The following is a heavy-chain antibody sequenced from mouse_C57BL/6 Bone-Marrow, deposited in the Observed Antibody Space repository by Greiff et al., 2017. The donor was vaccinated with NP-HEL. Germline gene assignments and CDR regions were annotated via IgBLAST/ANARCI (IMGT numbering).Heavy chain of an antibody. D-gene: IGHD1-1*01. CDR3: AREGSSYCYFDV. CDR2: IDPSDSYT. V-gene: IGHV1-69*01. Sequence: QVQLQQPGAELVMPGASVKLSCKASGYTFTSYWMHWVKQRPGQGLEWIGEIDPSDSYTNYNQKFKGKSTLTVDKSSSTAFMQLSSLTSEYSAFYYCAREGSSYCYFDVWGTGTTVTVTS. J-gene: IGHJ1*03. CDR1: GYTFTSYW.